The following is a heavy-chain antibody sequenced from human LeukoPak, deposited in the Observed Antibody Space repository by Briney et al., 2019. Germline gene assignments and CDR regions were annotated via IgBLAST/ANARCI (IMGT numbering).Heavy chain of an antibody. CDR2: IIPIFGTA. D-gene: IGHD1-26*01. V-gene: IGHV1-69*05. J-gene: IGHJ4*02. Sequence: SVKVSCKASGGTFSSYAISWVRQAPGQGLEWIGRIIPIFGTANYAQKFQGRVTITTDESTSTAYMELSSLRSEDTAVYYCASGGIVGATGYFDYWGQGTLVTVSS. CDR3: ASGGIVGATGYFDY. CDR1: GGTFSSYA.